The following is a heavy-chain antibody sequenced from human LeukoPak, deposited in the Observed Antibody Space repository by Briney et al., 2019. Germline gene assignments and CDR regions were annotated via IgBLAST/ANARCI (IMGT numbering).Heavy chain of an antibody. CDR3: AGEWSHYYYYYGMDV. J-gene: IGHJ6*02. CDR1: GGSISSTTYY. Sequence: SETLSLTCTVSGGSISSTTYYWGWLRQSPGKGLEWIGSIYYSGSIYYNPSLKSRVTMSVDTSKNQFSLKLSSVTAADTAVYYCAGEWSHYYYYYGMDVWGQGTTVTVSS. D-gene: IGHD3-10*01. V-gene: IGHV4-39*07. CDR2: IYYSGSI.